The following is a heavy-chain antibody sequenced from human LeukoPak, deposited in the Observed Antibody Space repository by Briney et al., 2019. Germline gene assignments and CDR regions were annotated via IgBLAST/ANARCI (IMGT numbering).Heavy chain of an antibody. Sequence: GGSLRLSCVASGFTFSSHGMHWVRQAPGKGLEWVAFIRYDGSNKYYADSVKGRFTISRDNSKNTLYPQMNSLRAEDTAVYYCAKDSLDYVWGSYRYMFYFDYWGQGTLVTVSS. J-gene: IGHJ4*02. V-gene: IGHV3-30*02. D-gene: IGHD3-16*02. CDR2: IRYDGSNK. CDR3: AKDSLDYVWGSYRYMFYFDY. CDR1: GFTFSSHG.